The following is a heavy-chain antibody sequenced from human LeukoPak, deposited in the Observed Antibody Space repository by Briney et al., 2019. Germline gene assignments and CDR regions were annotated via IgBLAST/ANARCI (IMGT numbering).Heavy chain of an antibody. CDR3: ARYSSSSTYFDY. CDR1: GFXFSSYD. CDR2: IGTAGDT. D-gene: IGHD6-6*01. V-gene: IGHV3-13*04. J-gene: IGHJ4*02. Sequence: GGSLRLSCAASGFXFSSYDMHWVRQATGKGLEWVSAIGTAGDTYYPGSVKGRFTISRENAKNSLYLQMNSLRAGDTAVYYCARYSSSSTYFDYWGQGTLVTVSS.